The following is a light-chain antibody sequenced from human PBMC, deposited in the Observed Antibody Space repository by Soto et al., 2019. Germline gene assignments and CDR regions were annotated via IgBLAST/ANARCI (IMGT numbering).Light chain of an antibody. Sequence: DIQMTQSPSTLSASVGDRVTITCRASQSITPWLAWYQQKPGKAPQVLIYGASSLQSGVPSRFSGSGSGTDFTLTISSLQPEDFATYYCQQSSSPPRTFGQGTKLEIK. CDR2: GAS. CDR1: QSITPW. J-gene: IGKJ2*01. V-gene: IGKV1-39*01. CDR3: QQSSSPPRT.